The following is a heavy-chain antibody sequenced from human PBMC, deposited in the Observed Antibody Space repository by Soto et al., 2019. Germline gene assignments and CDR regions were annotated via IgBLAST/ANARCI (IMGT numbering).Heavy chain of an antibody. D-gene: IGHD3-3*01. CDR1: GYTFSDYY. J-gene: IGHJ4*02. V-gene: IGHV3-11*01. CDR3: ASHYDMWSGYLSPVDY. Sequence: QVQLVESGGDLVKPGGSLRLSCAASGYTFSDYYMSWIRQAPGKGQEWISYIDTSGTKIYYADSVKGRFNITRDNAKNSLYLEMNSLRDEDTAVYYCASHYDMWSGYLSPVDYWGQGTLVTVSS. CDR2: IDTSGTKI.